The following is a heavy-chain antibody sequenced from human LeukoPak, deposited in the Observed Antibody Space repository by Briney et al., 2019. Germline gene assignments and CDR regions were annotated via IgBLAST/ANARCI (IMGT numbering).Heavy chain of an antibody. J-gene: IGHJ4*02. CDR2: ISGSGGST. CDR1: GFFFSTFT. CDR3: ATVPGYYYDSSGID. Sequence: GGSLRLSCAASGFFFSTFTMNWVRQAPGKGLEWVSAISGSGGSTYYADSVKGRFTISRDNSKNTLYLQMNSLRAEDTAVYYCATVPGYYYDSSGIDWGQGTLVTVSS. V-gene: IGHV3-23*01. D-gene: IGHD3-22*01.